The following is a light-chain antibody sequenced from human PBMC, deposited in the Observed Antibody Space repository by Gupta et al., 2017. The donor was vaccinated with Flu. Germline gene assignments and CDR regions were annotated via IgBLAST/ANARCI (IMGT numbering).Light chain of an antibody. J-gene: IGKJ1*01. CDR3: QQYNSYSGRT. CDR1: QSISSW. V-gene: IGKV1-5*03. CDR2: KAS. Sequence: DIQMTQSPSTLSASVGDRVTITCRASQSISSWLAWYQQKPGKAPKLLIYKASSLESGVPSRFSGSGSGTEFTLTISSLHPDDFAPYYCQQYNSYSGRTFGQGTKVEIK.